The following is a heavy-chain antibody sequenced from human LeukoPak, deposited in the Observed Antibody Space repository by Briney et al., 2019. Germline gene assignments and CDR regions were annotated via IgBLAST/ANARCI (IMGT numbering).Heavy chain of an antibody. CDR1: GYTFTNYA. CDR2: INTGNGNT. J-gene: IGHJ5*02. V-gene: IGHV1-3*04. Sequence: ASVKVSCKASGYTFTNYAMHWVRQAPGQRLEWMGWINTGNGNTKYSQEFQGRVTITRDTSANTAYMELSSLKSDDTAVYYCARDNSMDERGWWFDPWGQGTLVTVSS. D-gene: IGHD1-20*01. CDR3: ARDNSMDERGWWFDP.